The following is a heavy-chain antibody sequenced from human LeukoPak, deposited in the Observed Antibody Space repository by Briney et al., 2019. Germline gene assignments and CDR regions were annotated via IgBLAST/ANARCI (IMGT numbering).Heavy chain of an antibody. CDR1: GFTFSSYW. V-gene: IGHV3-7*01. CDR2: IKQDGSEK. CDR3: ARDPEYYYDSSGYYLGKAFDI. J-gene: IGHJ3*02. D-gene: IGHD3-22*01. Sequence: GSLRLSCAASGFTFSSYWMSWVRQAPGKGLEWVANIKQDGSEKYYVDSVKGRFTISRDNAKNSLYLQMNSLRAEDTAVYYCARDPEYYYDSSGYYLGKAFDIWGQGTMVTVSS.